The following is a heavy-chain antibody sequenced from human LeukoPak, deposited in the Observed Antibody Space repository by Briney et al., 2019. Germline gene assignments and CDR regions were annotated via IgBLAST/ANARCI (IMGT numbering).Heavy chain of an antibody. CDR1: GYTFTGYY. CDR3: ASATGIDGYTSGYDF. V-gene: IGHV1-8*02. J-gene: IGHJ4*02. D-gene: IGHD5-18*01. Sequence: ASVKVSCKASGYTFTGYYMHWVRQATGQGLEWMGWMNPNSGNTGYAQKFQGRVTMTRNTSINTAYMELSSLRSEDTTVYYCASATGIDGYTSGYDFWGQGTLVTVSS. CDR2: MNPNSGNT.